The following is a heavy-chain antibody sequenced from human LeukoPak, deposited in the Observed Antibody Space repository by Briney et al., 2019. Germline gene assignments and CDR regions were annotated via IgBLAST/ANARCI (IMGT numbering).Heavy chain of an antibody. D-gene: IGHD3-10*01. J-gene: IGHJ6*03. Sequence: ASVKVSCKASGYTFTSSYMHWVRQAPGQGLEWMGINNPSGGSTSYAQKFQGRVTMTRDMSTSTVYMELSSLRSEDTAVYYCARDFYYGSGTSYYYYYMDVWGKGTTVTVSS. V-gene: IGHV1-46*01. CDR1: GYTFTSSY. CDR3: ARDFYYGSGTSYYYYYMDV. CDR2: NNPSGGST.